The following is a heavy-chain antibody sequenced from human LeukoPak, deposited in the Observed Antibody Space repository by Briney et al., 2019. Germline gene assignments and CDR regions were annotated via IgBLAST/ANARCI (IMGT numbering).Heavy chain of an antibody. J-gene: IGHJ4*02. CDR3: AKVFDSSGYFRRYFDQ. Sequence: GGSLRLSCAPSGLTFSNYAMSWVRQAPGKGLEWVSVISGSGRYSDYADSVKGRFTISRDNSRNTLYLQMNSLRAEDTAVYYCAKVFDSSGYFRRYFDQWGQGTLVTVSS. D-gene: IGHD3-22*01. CDR1: GLTFSNYA. V-gene: IGHV3-23*01. CDR2: ISGSGRYS.